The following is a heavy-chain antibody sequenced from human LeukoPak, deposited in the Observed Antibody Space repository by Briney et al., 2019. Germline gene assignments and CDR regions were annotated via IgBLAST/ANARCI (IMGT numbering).Heavy chain of an antibody. CDR2: MNPNSGNT. Sequence: ASVKVSCKASGYTFTSYDINWVRQATGQGLEWMGWMNPNSGNTGYAQKFQGRVTMTRNTSISTAYMELSSLRSEGTAVYYCARQGSSSWYYYYTDVWGKGTTVTVSS. D-gene: IGHD6-13*01. CDR1: GYTFTSYD. CDR3: ARQGSSSWYYYYTDV. V-gene: IGHV1-8*01. J-gene: IGHJ6*03.